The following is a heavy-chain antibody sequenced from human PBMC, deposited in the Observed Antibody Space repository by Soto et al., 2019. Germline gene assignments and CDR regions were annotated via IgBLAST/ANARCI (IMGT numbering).Heavy chain of an antibody. CDR1: GYTFTIYG. V-gene: IGHV1-18*01. Sequence: QVQLVQSGGEVKKPGASVKVSCKASGYTFTIYGINWVRQAPGQGLEWMGWISPDNGNTNYAQKLQGRVTMTTDTPXSTAYMELRSLRSDDTAVYYCASALGYSGYAGMDVWGQGTTVTVSS. D-gene: IGHD5-12*01. J-gene: IGHJ6*02. CDR3: ASALGYSGYAGMDV. CDR2: ISPDNGNT.